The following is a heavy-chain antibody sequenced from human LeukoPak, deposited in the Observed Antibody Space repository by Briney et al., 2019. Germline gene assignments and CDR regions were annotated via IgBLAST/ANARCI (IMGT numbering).Heavy chain of an antibody. CDR2: IIPILGIA. Sequence: GASAKVSCKASGGTFSSYTISWVRQAPGQGLEWMGRIIPILGIANYAQKFQGRVTITADKSTSTAYMELSSLRSEDTAVYYCARTPDYDILTGYYRYYFDYWGQGTLVTVSS. J-gene: IGHJ4*02. CDR3: ARTPDYDILTGYYRYYFDY. V-gene: IGHV1-69*02. D-gene: IGHD3-9*01. CDR1: GGTFSSYT.